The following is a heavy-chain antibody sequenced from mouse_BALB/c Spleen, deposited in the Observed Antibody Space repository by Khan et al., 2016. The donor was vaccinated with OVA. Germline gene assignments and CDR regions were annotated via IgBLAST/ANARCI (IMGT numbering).Heavy chain of an antibody. CDR1: GYTFTNYW. Sequence: QVQLQQSGAELVRPGTSVKISCKASGYTFTNYWLGWVKQRPGQGLEWIGDIYPGGGCINYNEKFKGRATLTAGKSSSTAYIQISGRTSEDSAVYFCTRWATGFFDVWGAGTTVTVSS. V-gene: IGHV1-63*01. CDR2: IYPGGGCI. J-gene: IGHJ1*01. D-gene: IGHD3-1*01. CDR3: TRWATGFFDV.